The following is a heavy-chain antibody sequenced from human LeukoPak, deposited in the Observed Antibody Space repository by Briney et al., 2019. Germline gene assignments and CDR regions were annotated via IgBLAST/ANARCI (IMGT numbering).Heavy chain of an antibody. J-gene: IGHJ4*02. CDR3: ARWDLAVAGTASPKD. D-gene: IGHD6-19*01. V-gene: IGHV3-7*03. CDR1: GFTFSNSW. CDR2: IKQDGSEK. Sequence: GGSLRLSCAVSGFTFSNSWMNWVRQAPGKGLEWVADIKQDGSEKYYVDSVKGRFTISRDNAKNSLYLQMNSLRAEDTAVYYCARWDLAVAGTASPKDWGQGTLVTVSS.